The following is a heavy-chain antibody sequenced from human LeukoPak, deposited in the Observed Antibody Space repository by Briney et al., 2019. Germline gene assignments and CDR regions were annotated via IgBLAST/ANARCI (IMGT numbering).Heavy chain of an antibody. CDR3: ASRSGSYYNDY. J-gene: IGHJ4*02. CDR1: GGSFSGYY. CDR2: INHSGST. V-gene: IGHV4-34*01. Sequence: SETLSLTCAVYGGSFSGYYWSGIRQPPGKGLEWIGEINHSGSTNYNPSLKSRVTISVDTSKNQFSLKLSSVTAADTAVYYCASRSGSYYNDYWGQGTLVTVSS. D-gene: IGHD3-10*01.